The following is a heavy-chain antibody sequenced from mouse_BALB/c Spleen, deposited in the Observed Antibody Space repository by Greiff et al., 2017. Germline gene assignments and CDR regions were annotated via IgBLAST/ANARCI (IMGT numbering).Heavy chain of an antibody. D-gene: IGHD2-4*01. J-gene: IGHJ3*01. CDR2: ISSGSSTI. CDR1: GFTFSSFG. V-gene: IGHV5-17*02. Sequence: EVQGVESGGGLVQPGGSRKLSCAASGFTFSSFGMHWVRQAPEKGLEWVAYISSGSSTIYYADTVKGRFTISRDNPKNTLFLQMTSLRSEDTAMYYCARSDYDPFAYWGQGTLVTVSA. CDR3: ARSDYDPFAY.